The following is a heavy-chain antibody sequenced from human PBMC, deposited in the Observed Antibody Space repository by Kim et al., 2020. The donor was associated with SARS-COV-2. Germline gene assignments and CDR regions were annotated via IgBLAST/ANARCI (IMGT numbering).Heavy chain of an antibody. J-gene: IGHJ5*02. V-gene: IGHV4-30-2*01. Sequence: SETLSLTCAVSGGSISSGGYSWSWIRQPPGKGLEWIGYIYHSGSTYYNPSLKSRVTISVDRSKNQFSLKLSSVTAADTAVYYCARGFWVPAAKMYNWFDPWGQGTLVTVSS. CDR1: GGSISSGGYS. CDR2: IYHSGST. CDR3: ARGFWVPAAKMYNWFDP. D-gene: IGHD2-2*01.